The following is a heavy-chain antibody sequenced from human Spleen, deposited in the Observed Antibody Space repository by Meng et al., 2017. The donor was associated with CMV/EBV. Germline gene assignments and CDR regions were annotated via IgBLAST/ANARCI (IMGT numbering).Heavy chain of an antibody. Sequence: LRLQESGPGLVKPSETLSLTCTVSGGSISSSSYYWGWIRQPPGKGLEWIGSIYYSGSTYYNPSLKSRVTISVDTSKNQFSLKLSSVTAADTAVYYCARGIVGNWFDPWGQGTLVTVSS. CDR1: GGSISSSSYY. CDR3: ARGIVGNWFDP. V-gene: IGHV4-39*07. J-gene: IGHJ5*02. CDR2: IYYSGST. D-gene: IGHD1-26*01.